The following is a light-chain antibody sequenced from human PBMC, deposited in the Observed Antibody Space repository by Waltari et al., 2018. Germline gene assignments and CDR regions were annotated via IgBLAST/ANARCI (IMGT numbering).Light chain of an antibody. J-gene: IGKJ2*01. V-gene: IGKV1-39*01. CDR2: AAT. CDR3: QQSYSTPYT. CDR1: QNIRNF. Sequence: DIQMAQSPSALSASVVDRVTITCRASQNIRNFLNWYHQKPGKAPRLLIYAATTLQTGVPARFSGNRSGTDFTLTIRDLQPEDFATYSCQQSYSTPYTFGQGTKMEI.